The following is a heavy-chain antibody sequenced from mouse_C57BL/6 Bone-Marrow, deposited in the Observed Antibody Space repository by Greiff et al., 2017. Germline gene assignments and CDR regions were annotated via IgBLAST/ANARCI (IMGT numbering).Heavy chain of an antibody. CDR1: GFTFSDYG. V-gene: IGHV5-15*01. J-gene: IGHJ4*01. CDR2: ISNLAYSI. CDR3: ARTNYYGSSYGIYYAMDY. Sequence: EVKLMESGGGLVQPGGSLKLSCAASGFTFSDYGMAWVRQAPRKGPEWVAFISNLAYSIYYADTVTGRFTISRENAKNTLYLEMSSLRSEDTAMYYCARTNYYGSSYGIYYAMDYWGQGTSVTVSS. D-gene: IGHD1-1*01.